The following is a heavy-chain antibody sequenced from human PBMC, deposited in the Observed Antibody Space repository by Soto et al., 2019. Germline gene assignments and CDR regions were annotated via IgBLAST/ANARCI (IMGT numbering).Heavy chain of an antibody. CDR1: GGSISSGGYY. V-gene: IGHV4-31*03. J-gene: IGHJ5*02. CDR2: IYYIGST. CDR3: ARSVFP. Sequence: QVQLQESGPGLVKPSQTLSLTCTVSGGSISSGGYYWNWIRQHPGKGLEWIGYIYYIGSTYYNPSLKSRVTIALDTSKNQFSLKLRAVTAAATAVYYCARSVFPWGQGTLVTVSS.